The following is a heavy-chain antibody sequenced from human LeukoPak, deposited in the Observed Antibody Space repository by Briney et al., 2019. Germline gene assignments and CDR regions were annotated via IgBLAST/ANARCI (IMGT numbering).Heavy chain of an antibody. CDR3: ASMWDSRAFDY. CDR1: GGSISSYY. V-gene: IGHV4-59*07. J-gene: IGHJ4*02. CDR2: IYYSGST. Sequence: SDTLSLTCTVSGGSISSYYWIWIRQPPGKGLEWIGYIYYSGSTNYNPSLKSRVTISVDTSKNQLSLKLSSVTAADTAVYYCASMWDSRAFDYWGQGTLVTVSS. D-gene: IGHD3-22*01.